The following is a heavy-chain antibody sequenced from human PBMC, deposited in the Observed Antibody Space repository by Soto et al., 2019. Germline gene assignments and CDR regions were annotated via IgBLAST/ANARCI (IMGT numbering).Heavy chain of an antibody. CDR1: GYTFTSYA. Sequence: QVQRVQSGAEVKKPGASVKVSCKASGYTFTSYAMHWVRQAPGQRREWMGWINAGNGNTKYSQKFQGRVTITRDTSASTAYMELSSLRSEDTAVYYCARDFKATVTASLWSYYGMDLWGQGTTVTVSS. V-gene: IGHV1-3*01. CDR2: INAGNGNT. CDR3: ARDFKATVTASLWSYYGMDL. J-gene: IGHJ6*02. D-gene: IGHD4-17*01.